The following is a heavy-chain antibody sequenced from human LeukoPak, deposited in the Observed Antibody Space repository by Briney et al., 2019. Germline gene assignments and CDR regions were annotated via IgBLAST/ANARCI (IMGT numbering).Heavy chain of an antibody. V-gene: IGHV3-9*01. D-gene: IGHD6-13*01. CDR2: ISWNSGSI. Sequence: SEGSLRLSCAASGFTFDDYAMHWVRQAPGKGLEWVSGISWNSGSIGYADSVKGRFTISRDNAKNSLYLQMNSLRAEDTALYYCAKDRYSSHYWYFDLWGRGTLVTVSS. CDR3: AKDRYSSHYWYFDL. CDR1: GFTFDDYA. J-gene: IGHJ2*01.